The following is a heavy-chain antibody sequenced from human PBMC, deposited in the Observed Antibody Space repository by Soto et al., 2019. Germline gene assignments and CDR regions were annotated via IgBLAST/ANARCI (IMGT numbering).Heavy chain of an antibody. CDR2: IWYDGSNK. V-gene: IGHV3-33*01. D-gene: IGHD3-22*01. CDR1: GFTFSSYG. CDR3: ARGEGGYYIEY. Sequence: QVQLVESGGGVVQPGRSLRLSCAASGFTFSSYGMHWVRQAPGKGLEWVAVIWYDGSNKYYADSVKGRFTISRDNSKNTLYLQMNSLRAEDTAVYYCARGEGGYYIEYWGQGTLVTVSS. J-gene: IGHJ4*02.